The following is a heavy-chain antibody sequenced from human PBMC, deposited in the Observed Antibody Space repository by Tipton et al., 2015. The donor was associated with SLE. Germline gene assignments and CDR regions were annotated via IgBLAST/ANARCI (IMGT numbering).Heavy chain of an antibody. CDR2: IQNDGSNK. CDR1: GFTFSSYG. V-gene: IGHV3-30*02. Sequence: SLRLSCAASGFTFSSYGMHWVRQAPGKGLEWRTFIQNDGSNKYYADSVKGRFTISRDNSKNTVSLQMNSLRADDTAVYYCANSRFVPEAYWGQGTLVTVSS. CDR3: ANSRFVPEAY. J-gene: IGHJ4*02. D-gene: IGHD3-3*01.